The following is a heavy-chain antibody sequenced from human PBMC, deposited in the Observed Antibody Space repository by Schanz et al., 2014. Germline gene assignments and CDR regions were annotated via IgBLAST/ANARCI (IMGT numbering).Heavy chain of an antibody. Sequence: DLVESGGGVVQPGRSLTLSCAVSTSLFSRSVIHWVRQAPGKGLEWVAVMWNDGIKTHYADSGKGRFTISRDNSKNTLYLQMNSLRSDDTAVYYCARGGYSSGWYDRDIAHFDYWGQGTLVTVSS. CDR2: MWNDGIKT. CDR3: ARGGYSSGWYDRDIAHFDY. J-gene: IGHJ4*02. V-gene: IGHV3-30*04. CDR1: TSLFSRSV. D-gene: IGHD6-19*01.